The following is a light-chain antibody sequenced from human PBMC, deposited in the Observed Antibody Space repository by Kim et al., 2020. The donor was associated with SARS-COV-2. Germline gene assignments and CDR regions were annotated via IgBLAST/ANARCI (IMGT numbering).Light chain of an antibody. J-gene: IGLJ2*01. V-gene: IGLV3-19*01. CDR3: TSRDSNGNKMV. Sequence: ALGQTVRITCQGDSLRRYYASWYQQKPGQAPRLGIYSTNKRPSGIPDRFSGSSPGNTASLTITGAQAEDEADYYCTSRDSNGNKMVFGGGTQLTVL. CDR2: STN. CDR1: SLRRYY.